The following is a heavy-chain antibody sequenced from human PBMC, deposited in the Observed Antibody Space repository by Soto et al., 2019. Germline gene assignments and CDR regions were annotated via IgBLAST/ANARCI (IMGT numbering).Heavy chain of an antibody. CDR3: ARRYGGTFDY. Sequence: SETLSLTCTVSGGSISSYYWSWIRQPPGKGLKWIGYIYYSGSTNYNPSLKSRVTISVDTSKNQFSLKLSSVTAADTAVYYCARRYGGTFDYWGQGTLVTVS. V-gene: IGHV4-59*08. CDR2: IYYSGST. CDR1: GGSISSYY. D-gene: IGHD2-15*01. J-gene: IGHJ4*02.